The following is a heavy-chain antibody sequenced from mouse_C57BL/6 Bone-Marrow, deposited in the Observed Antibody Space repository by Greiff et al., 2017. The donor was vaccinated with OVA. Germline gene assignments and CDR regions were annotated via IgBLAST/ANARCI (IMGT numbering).Heavy chain of an antibody. Sequence: EVQLQQSGGGLVQPGESLKLSCESNEYEFPSHDMSWVSKTPEKRLELVAAINRAGGSTYYPATMERRFIISRDNTKKTLYLQMSSLRSEDTALYYCARLALYAMDYWGQGTSVTVSS. V-gene: IGHV5-2*01. CDR2: INRAGGST. J-gene: IGHJ4*01. CDR1: EYEFPSHD. CDR3: ARLALYAMDY.